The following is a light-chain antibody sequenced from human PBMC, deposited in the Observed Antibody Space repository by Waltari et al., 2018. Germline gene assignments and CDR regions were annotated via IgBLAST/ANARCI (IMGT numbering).Light chain of an antibody. Sequence: QLVLTQSPSVSASRGAPVKLTCTLDSGHSYYATAWPQQQSEKGPRFLMKLAGDGSHNKGDGIPDRFSGSSSGGERYLTISSLQSEDEADYYCQTWGPGIRVFGGGTKVTVL. J-gene: IGLJ3*02. CDR1: SGHSYYA. CDR3: QTWGPGIRV. CDR2: LAGDGSH. V-gene: IGLV4-69*01.